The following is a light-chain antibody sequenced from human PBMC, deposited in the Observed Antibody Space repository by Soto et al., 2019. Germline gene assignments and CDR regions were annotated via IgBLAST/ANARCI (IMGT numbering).Light chain of an antibody. Sequence: EIVLTQSPATLSLSPGERATLSCRASQGLSSYLAWYQQKPGHAPRLLIYDASNRATGIPARFSGSGSGTDFTLTINSLEPEDFAVYYCQQRSNWPLTFGGGTKVEIK. CDR2: DAS. V-gene: IGKV3-11*01. CDR1: QGLSSY. J-gene: IGKJ4*01. CDR3: QQRSNWPLT.